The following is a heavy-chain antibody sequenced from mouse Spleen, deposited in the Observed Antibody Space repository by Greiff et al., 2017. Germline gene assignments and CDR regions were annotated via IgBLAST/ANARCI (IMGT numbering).Heavy chain of an antibody. J-gene: IGHJ2*01. D-gene: IGHD1-2*01. CDR3: ARGGTTAYFDY. CDR1: GFTFSSFG. Sequence: EVKLVESGGGLVQPGGSRKLSCAASGFTFSSFGMHWVRQAPEKGLEWVAYISSGSSTIYYADTVKGRFTISRDNPKNTLFLQMTSLRSEDTAMYYCARGGTTAYFDYWGQGTTLTVSS. V-gene: IGHV5-17*02. CDR2: ISSGSSTI.